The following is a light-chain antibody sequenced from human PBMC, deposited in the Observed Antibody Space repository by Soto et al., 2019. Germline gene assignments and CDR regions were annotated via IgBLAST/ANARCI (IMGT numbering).Light chain of an antibody. CDR3: QQLNSYPFT. J-gene: IGKJ5*01. CDR2: DAS. V-gene: IGKV1-13*02. Sequence: AIHLTQSPSSLSASVGDRVTITCRASQGISSALAWYQHKPGRPPRVLIYDASSLQSGVPSRFSGSESGTDCTLTISSLQPEDSATYYCQQLNSYPFTFCQGTRLEIK. CDR1: QGISSA.